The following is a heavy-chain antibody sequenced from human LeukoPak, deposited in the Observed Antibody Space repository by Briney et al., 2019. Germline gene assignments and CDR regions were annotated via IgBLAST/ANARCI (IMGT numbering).Heavy chain of an antibody. V-gene: IGHV3-48*03. CDR2: ISSSGSTI. CDR3: TRATKFMGYPYSFFAY. J-gene: IGHJ4*02. CDR1: GFTFSIYE. Sequence: PGGSLRLSCAASGFTFSIYEMHGVRQAPGKGLEWVSYISSSGSTIYYADSVKGRFTISRDNAKNSLSLQMSSFTVGEPCVHLCTRATKFMGYPYSFFAYWSQGTLVTVSS. D-gene: IGHD6-13*01.